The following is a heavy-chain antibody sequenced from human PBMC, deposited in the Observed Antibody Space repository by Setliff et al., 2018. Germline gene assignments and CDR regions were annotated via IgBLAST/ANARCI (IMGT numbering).Heavy chain of an antibody. CDR2: TYDSGST. Sequence: PSETLSLTCAVYGGSFSGYYWGWVRQTPGKGLEWIGSTYDSGSTYYNPSLNSRVTISEDTSKNQFSLKLTSVTAADAAVYYCARAAVTSGARADYFDNWGRGTLVTVSS. V-gene: IGHV4-34*01. J-gene: IGHJ4*02. D-gene: IGHD4-17*01. CDR3: ARAAVTSGARADYFDN. CDR1: GGSFSGYY.